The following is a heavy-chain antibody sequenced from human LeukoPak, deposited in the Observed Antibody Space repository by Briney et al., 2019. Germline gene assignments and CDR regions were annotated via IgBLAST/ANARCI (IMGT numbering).Heavy chain of an antibody. CDR2: IYYSGST. D-gene: IGHD3-22*01. Sequence: SETLSLTCTVSGGSISSYYWSWSRQPPGKGLEWIGYIYYSGSTNYNPSLKSRVTISVDTSKTQFSLRLSSVTAADTAVYYCAKGGYYYDSSGSIWGQGTLVTVSS. CDR3: AKGGYYYDSSGSI. J-gene: IGHJ4*02. V-gene: IGHV4-59*08. CDR1: GGSISSYY.